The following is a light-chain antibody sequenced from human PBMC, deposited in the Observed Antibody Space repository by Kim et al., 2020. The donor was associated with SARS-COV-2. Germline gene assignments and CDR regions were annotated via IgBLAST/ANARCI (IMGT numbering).Light chain of an antibody. CDR2: GNS. J-gene: IGLJ2*01. CDR1: SSNIGAGYD. Sequence: GERVTISCTGSSSNIGAGYDVHWYQQLPGTAPKLLIYGNSNRPSGVPDRFSGSKSGTSASLAITGLQAEDEADYYCQSYDSSLSVVFGGGTKLTVL. CDR3: QSYDSSLSVV. V-gene: IGLV1-40*01.